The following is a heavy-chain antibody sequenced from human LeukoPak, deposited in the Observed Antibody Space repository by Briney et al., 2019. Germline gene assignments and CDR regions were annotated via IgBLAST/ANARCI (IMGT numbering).Heavy chain of an antibody. CDR3: ARDYYDSSGYGSFDY. J-gene: IGHJ4*02. CDR2: INPNSGGT. Sequence: AASVKVSCKASGYTFTAYYMHWVRQAPGQGLEWMGWINPNSGGTNYAQKFQGRVTMTRDTSISTAYMELSRLRSGDTAVFYCARDYYDSSGYGSFDYWGQGTLVTVSS. D-gene: IGHD3-22*01. V-gene: IGHV1-2*02. CDR1: GYTFTAYY.